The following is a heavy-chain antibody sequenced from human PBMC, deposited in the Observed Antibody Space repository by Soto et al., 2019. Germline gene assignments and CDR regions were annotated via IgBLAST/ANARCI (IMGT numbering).Heavy chain of an antibody. D-gene: IGHD3-10*01. CDR2: FYNGGTT. J-gene: IGHJ4*02. CDR1: GGSISSSNW. Sequence: PSETLCLTCAVSGGSISSSNWWSWVRQPPGKGLEWVGVFYNGGTTNYSPSLKSRVTISVDTSKNQFSLKLNSVTAADTAVYYCARDGSERPATYWGQGILVTVSS. CDR3: ARDGSERPATY. V-gene: IGHV4-4*02.